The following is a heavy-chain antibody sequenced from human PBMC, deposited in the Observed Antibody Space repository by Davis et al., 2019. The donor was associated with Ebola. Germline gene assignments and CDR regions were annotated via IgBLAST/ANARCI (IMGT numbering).Heavy chain of an antibody. Sequence: SETLSLTCTVSGGSISSSSYYWGWIRQPPGKGLEWIGSIYYSGSTYYNPSLKSRVTISVDTSKNQFSLKLSSVTAADTAVYYCARYVAQQLVDNWYFDLWGRGTLVTVSS. J-gene: IGHJ2*01. CDR3: ARYVAQQLVDNWYFDL. CDR2: IYYSGST. D-gene: IGHD6-13*01. CDR1: GGSISSSSYY. V-gene: IGHV4-39*01.